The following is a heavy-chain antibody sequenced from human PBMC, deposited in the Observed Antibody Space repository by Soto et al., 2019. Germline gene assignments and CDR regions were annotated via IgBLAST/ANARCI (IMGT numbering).Heavy chain of an antibody. D-gene: IGHD1-26*01. J-gene: IGHJ6*02. CDR3: AREVGAYYYYYGMDV. CDR1: GLAVSGNF. V-gene: IGHV3-30-3*01. Sequence: GGSLRLSCAASGLAVSGNFMHWVRQSPGKGLEWVAVISYDGSNKYYADSVKGRFTISRDNSKNTLYLQMNSLRAEDTAVYYCAREVGAYYYYYGMDVWGQGTTVTVSS. CDR2: ISYDGSNK.